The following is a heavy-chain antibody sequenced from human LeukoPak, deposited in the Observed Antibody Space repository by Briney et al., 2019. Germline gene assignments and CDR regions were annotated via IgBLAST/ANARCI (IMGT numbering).Heavy chain of an antibody. D-gene: IGHD3-9*01. CDR3: AREGSDYYDILTGLDY. CDR1: GFTFSSYE. J-gene: IGHJ4*02. CDR2: ISSSGSTI. V-gene: IGHV3-48*03. Sequence: GGSLRLSCAASGFTFSSYEMNWVRQASGKGLEWVSYISSSGSTIYYADSVKGRFTISRDNAKNSLYLQMNSLRAEDTAVYYCAREGSDYYDILTGLDYWGQGTLVTVSS.